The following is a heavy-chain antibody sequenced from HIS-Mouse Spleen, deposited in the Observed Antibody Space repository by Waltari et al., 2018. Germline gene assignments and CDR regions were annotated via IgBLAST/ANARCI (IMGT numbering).Heavy chain of an antibody. CDR2: ST. J-gene: IGHJ3*02. Sequence: STYYNPSLKSRVTISVDTSKNQFSLKLSSVTAADTAVYYCARGFADWNDAFDIWGQGTMVTVSS. D-gene: IGHD1-1*01. CDR3: ARGFADWNDAFDI. V-gene: IGHV4-39*07.